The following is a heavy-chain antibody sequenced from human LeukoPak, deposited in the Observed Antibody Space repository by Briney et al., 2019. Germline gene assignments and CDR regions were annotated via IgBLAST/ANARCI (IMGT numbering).Heavy chain of an antibody. CDR3: VRYCSSTACYTRAVDY. V-gene: IGHV4-38-2*02. CDR2: IYHSGSA. J-gene: IGHJ4*02. CDR1: GYSITSGYN. Sequence: SETLSLTCTVSGYSITSGYNWAWIRQPPGKVLEWIGSIYHSGSAYYNPSLKSRVTISVDTSKNQFSLKLSSVTAADTAVYYCVRYCSSTACYTRAVDYWGQGTLVTVSS. D-gene: IGHD2-2*02.